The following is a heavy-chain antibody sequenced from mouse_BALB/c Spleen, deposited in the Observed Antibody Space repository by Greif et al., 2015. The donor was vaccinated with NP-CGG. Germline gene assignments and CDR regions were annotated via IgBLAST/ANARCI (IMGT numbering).Heavy chain of an antibody. CDR2: INPSNGRT. J-gene: IGHJ4*01. D-gene: IGHD2-14*01. CDR3: ATYYRYTMDY. CDR1: GYTFTSYW. V-gene: IGHV1S81*02. Sequence: VQLQQSGAELVKPGASVKLSCKASGYTFTSYWMHWVKQRPGQGLEWIGEINPSNGRTNYNEKFKSKATLTVDKSSSTAYMQLSSLTSEDSAVYYCATYYRYTMDYWGQGTSVTVSS.